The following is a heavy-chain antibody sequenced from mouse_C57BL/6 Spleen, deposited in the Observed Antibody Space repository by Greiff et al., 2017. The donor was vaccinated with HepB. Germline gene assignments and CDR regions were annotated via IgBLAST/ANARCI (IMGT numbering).Heavy chain of an antibody. J-gene: IGHJ2*01. D-gene: IGHD2-3*01. Sequence: QVHVKQSGAELVRPGTSVKVSCKASGYAFTNYLLEWVKRRPGQGLEWIGVINPGSGGTNYNEKFKGKATLTADKSSSTAYMQLSSLTSEDSAVYFWSRLYDGYSLYYFDYWGQGTTLTVSS. V-gene: IGHV1-54*01. CDR3: SRLYDGYSLYYFDY. CDR2: INPGSGGT. CDR1: GYAFTNYL.